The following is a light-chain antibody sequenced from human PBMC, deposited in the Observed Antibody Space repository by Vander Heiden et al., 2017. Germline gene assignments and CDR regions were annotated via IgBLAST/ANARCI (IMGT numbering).Light chain of an antibody. CDR1: QSISSN. J-gene: IGKJ1*01. Sequence: EVVMTQSPATLYVSPGERATLSCRARQSISSNLAWYQQKPGQSPRLLIYGAAKRATGIPARFSGSGSGTEVTLTISSLQSEDFAVYYCLQYHNWPPWTFGQGTKVEIK. CDR3: LQYHNWPPWT. V-gene: IGKV3-15*01. CDR2: GAA.